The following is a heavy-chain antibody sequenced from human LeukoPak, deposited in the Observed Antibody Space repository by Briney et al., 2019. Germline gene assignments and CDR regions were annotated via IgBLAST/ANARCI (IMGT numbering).Heavy chain of an antibody. CDR3: ARVDTAMPSRRPAHYYYYSMDV. Sequence: AETLSLTCCVWGGSIWSYYWRWMGEPPGKGREWIGYIYYSGRTNYNLSLKSRLTISVDTPKNHFSVKLSSVTAADTPVYLCARVDTAMPSRRPAHYYYYSMDVWGKGSTVTASS. CDR1: GGSIWSYY. V-gene: IGHV4-59*01. D-gene: IGHD5-18*01. CDR2: IYYSGRT. J-gene: IGHJ6*03.